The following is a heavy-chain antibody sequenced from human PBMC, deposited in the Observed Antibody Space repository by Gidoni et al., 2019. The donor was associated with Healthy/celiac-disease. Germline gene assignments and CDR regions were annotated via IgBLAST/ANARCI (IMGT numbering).Heavy chain of an antibody. V-gene: IGHV3-30*18. Sequence: SYGMHWVRQAPGKGLEWVAVISYDGSNKYYADSVKGRFTISRDNSKNTLYLQMNSLRAEDTAVYYCAKDYHLYSYGCLDYWGQGTLVTVSS. CDR1: SYG. J-gene: IGHJ4*02. CDR3: AKDYHLYSYGCLDY. D-gene: IGHD5-18*01. CDR2: ISYDGSNK.